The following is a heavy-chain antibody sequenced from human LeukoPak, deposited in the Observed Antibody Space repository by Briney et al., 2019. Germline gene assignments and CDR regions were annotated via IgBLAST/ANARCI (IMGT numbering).Heavy chain of an antibody. D-gene: IGHD3-22*01. J-gene: IGHJ4*02. Sequence: SSETLSLTCSVTGASISSDYWSWIRQAPGEGLEWIGYIYYTGSTNYNPSVKSRVTISADTSMNQFSLKLKSVSAADTAVYYCARGSFDGSAYYYDYWGQGTLVTVSS. CDR3: ARGSFDGSAYYYDY. V-gene: IGHV4-59*01. CDR1: GASISSDY. CDR2: IYYTGST.